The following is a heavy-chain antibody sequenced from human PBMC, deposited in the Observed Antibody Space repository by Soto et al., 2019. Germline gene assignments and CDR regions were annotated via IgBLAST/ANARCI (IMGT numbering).Heavy chain of an antibody. Sequence: GGSLRLSCAASGFTFSSYWMHWVRQAPGKGLVWVSRINSDGSSTSYADPVKGRFTISRDNAKNTLYLQMNSLRAEDSAVYYSARGPLKSGSLDYWGQGTLVTVSS. D-gene: IGHD1-26*01. J-gene: IGHJ4*02. V-gene: IGHV3-74*01. CDR2: INSDGSST. CDR1: GFTFSSYW. CDR3: ARGPLKSGSLDY.